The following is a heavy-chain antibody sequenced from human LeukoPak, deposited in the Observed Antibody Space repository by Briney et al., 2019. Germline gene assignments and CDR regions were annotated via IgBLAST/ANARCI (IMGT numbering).Heavy chain of an antibody. CDR2: IMSNGVST. V-gene: IGHV3-23*01. Sequence: GASLRLSCAASGFTVSNVAMSWARQHPGKGMEWVSAIMSNGVSTYYTDFVKGRFTISRDTSMNTVFLQMNSLRDDDTAVYYCARHSDGSRWGHSYFYYMDVWGKGTTVTVSS. D-gene: IGHD6-13*01. CDR1: GFTVSNVA. J-gene: IGHJ6*03. CDR3: ARHSDGSRWGHSYFYYMDV.